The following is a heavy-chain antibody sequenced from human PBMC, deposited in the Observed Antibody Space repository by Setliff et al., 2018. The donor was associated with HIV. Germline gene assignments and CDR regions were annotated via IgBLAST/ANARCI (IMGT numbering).Heavy chain of an antibody. Sequence: ASVKVSCKTSGYNFSPYRIHWVRQAPGQGLEWIGIIDPGSGAATYAQKLQGRITMTRDTSTTTVYMHLNSLTSDDSAVYFCASVRPAPGAALDYWGQGTLVTVSS. CDR3: ASVRPAPGAALDY. D-gene: IGHD6-13*01. V-gene: IGHV1-46*04. CDR1: GYNFSPYR. J-gene: IGHJ4*02. CDR2: IDPGSGAA.